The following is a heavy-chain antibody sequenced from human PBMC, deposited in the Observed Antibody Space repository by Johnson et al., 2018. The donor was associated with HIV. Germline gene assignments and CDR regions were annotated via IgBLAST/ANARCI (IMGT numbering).Heavy chain of an antibody. Sequence: QVQVVESGGGVVQPGRSMRLSCAASGFTFSSYPMHWVRQAPGKGLEWMTVISYDGSNKYYADSVKGRFTISRDNSKNTLYLQMNSLRAEDTAVYYCAKFAVAGFDIWGQGTMVTVSS. D-gene: IGHD6-19*01. CDR1: GFTFSSYP. CDR2: ISYDGSNK. V-gene: IGHV3-30*18. CDR3: AKFAVAGFDI. J-gene: IGHJ3*02.